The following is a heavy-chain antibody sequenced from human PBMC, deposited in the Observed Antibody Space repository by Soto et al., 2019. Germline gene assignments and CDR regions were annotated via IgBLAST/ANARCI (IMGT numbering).Heavy chain of an antibody. Sequence: QVTLKESGPVLVKPTETLTLTCTVSGFSLSDARVGVNWIRQPPGKALEWLAHIFSNDEKSFSTSLKSRLTVSKDTSKTQVVLTMTNMDPVDTATYSCARIDRDDRGGYVFIYSDSWGQGTLVTVSS. CDR2: IFSNDEK. V-gene: IGHV2-26*01. J-gene: IGHJ4*02. D-gene: IGHD5-12*01. CDR3: ARIDRDDRGGYVFIYSDS. CDR1: GFSLSDARVG.